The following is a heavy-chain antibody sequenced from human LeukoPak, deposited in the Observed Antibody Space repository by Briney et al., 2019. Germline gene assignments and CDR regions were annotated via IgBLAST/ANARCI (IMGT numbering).Heavy chain of an antibody. CDR2: IWYDGSNK. D-gene: IGHD3-16*02. V-gene: IGHV3-33*01. CDR1: GFTFSSYG. CDR3: AREGEVSTGDAFDI. J-gene: IGHJ3*02. Sequence: GRSLRLSCAASGFTFSSYGMHWVRQAPGKGLEWVAVIWYDGSNKYYADSVKGRFTISRDNSKNTLYLQMNSLRAEDTAVYYCAREGEVSTGDAFDIWGQGTMVTVSS.